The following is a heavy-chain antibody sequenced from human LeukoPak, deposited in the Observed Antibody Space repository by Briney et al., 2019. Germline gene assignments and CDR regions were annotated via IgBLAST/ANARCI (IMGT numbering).Heavy chain of an antibody. Sequence: PSETLSLTCTVSGGSISSYYWSWIRQPPGKGLEWTGYIYYSGSTNYNPSLKSRVTISVDTSKNQFSLKLSSVTAADTAVYYCARASSGWYAFDYWGQGTLVTVSS. J-gene: IGHJ4*02. D-gene: IGHD6-19*01. CDR3: ARASSGWYAFDY. CDR1: GGSISSYY. V-gene: IGHV4-59*01. CDR2: IYYSGST.